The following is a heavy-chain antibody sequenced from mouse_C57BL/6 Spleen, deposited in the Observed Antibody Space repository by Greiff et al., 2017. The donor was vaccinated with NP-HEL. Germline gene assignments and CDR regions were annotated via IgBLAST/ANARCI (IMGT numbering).Heavy chain of an antibody. CDR2: IYPGSGST. Sequence: VQLQQPGAELVKPGASVKMSCKASGYTFTSYWITWVKQRPGQGLEWIGDIYPGSGSTNYNEKFKSKATLTVDTSSSTAYMQLSSLTSEDSAVYYCARRDDYDDWYFDVWGTGTTVTVSS. D-gene: IGHD2-4*01. V-gene: IGHV1-55*01. CDR3: ARRDDYDDWYFDV. CDR1: GYTFTSYW. J-gene: IGHJ1*03.